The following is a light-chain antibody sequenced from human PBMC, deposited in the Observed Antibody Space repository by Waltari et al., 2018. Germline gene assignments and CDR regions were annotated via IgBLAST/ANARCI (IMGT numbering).Light chain of an antibody. CDR2: DDS. J-gene: IGLJ1*01. CDR3: QVWDSSSDHYV. V-gene: IGLV3-21*02. Sequence: SYVLTPPPSVSVAPGQPARITCGGNHIGSKSGHWYQQKPGQAPVLVVYDDSDRPSGIPERFSGSNSGNTATLTISRVEAGDEADYYCQVWDSSSDHYVFGTGTKVTVL. CDR1: HIGSKS.